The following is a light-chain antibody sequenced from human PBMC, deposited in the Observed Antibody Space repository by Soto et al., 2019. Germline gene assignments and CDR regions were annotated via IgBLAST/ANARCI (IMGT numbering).Light chain of an antibody. CDR1: QGISRY. V-gene: IGKV1D-12*01. CDR3: QQASSLPLT. J-gene: IGKJ4*01. CDR2: SAS. Sequence: DLQMTQSPSSVSASVGDSVTITCRASQGISRYLTWYQQKPGKAPKLLIFSASTLQTGVPSRFSGSGSGTDFTLTISSLLPEDLATYYCQQASSLPLTFGGGTKVEIK.